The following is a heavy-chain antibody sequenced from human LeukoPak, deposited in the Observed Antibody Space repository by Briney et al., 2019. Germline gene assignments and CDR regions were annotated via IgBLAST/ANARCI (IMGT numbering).Heavy chain of an antibody. CDR1: GYTFTSYA. CDR2: INAGNGNT. V-gene: IGHV1-3*01. CDR3: ARDRPDYDILTGYYNYGAFDI. J-gene: IGHJ3*02. D-gene: IGHD3-9*01. Sequence: APVKVSCKASGYTFTSYAMHWVRQAPGQRLEWMGWINAGNGNTKYSQKFQGRVTITRDTSASTAYMELSSLRSEDTAVYYCARDRPDYDILTGYYNYGAFDIWGQGTMVTVSS.